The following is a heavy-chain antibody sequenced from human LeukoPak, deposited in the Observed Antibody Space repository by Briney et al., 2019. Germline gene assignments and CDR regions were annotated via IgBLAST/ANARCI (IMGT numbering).Heavy chain of an antibody. CDR1: RFTFSSYS. Sequence: GGSLRLSCAASRFTFSSYSMNWVRQAPGKGLEWVSSISSSSSYIYYADSVKGRFTISRDNAKNSLYLQMNSLRAEDTAVYYCARDSGLRWNSIDCWGQGTLVTVSS. D-gene: IGHD4-23*01. V-gene: IGHV3-21*01. CDR2: ISSSSSYI. CDR3: ARDSGLRWNSIDC. J-gene: IGHJ4*02.